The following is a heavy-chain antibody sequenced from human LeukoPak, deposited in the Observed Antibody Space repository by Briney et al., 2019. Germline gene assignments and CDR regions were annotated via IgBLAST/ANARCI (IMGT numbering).Heavy chain of an antibody. Sequence: GGSLRLSCVASGFTFSTYGMRWVRQAPGKGLEWVAVIWYDGSNKYYADSVKGRFTISRDNSKNTLYLHMNSLTVEDTAEYYCARDHRHAYYYDSSLDYWGQGTLVTVSS. D-gene: IGHD3-22*01. CDR2: IWYDGSNK. J-gene: IGHJ4*02. CDR3: ARDHRHAYYYDSSLDY. V-gene: IGHV3-33*01. CDR1: GFTFSTYG.